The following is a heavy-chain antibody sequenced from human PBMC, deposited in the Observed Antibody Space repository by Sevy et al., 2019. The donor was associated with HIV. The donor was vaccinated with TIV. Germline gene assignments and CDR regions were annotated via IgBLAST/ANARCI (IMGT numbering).Heavy chain of an antibody. J-gene: IGHJ4*02. Sequence: SETLSLTCTVSGGSMSSGSYYWSWIRQPAGKGLEWIGRIYTSGSTNYNPSLKSRVTISVDTSKNQFSLKLSSVTAADTAVYYCARGYSGYDLHFDYWGQGTLVTVSS. D-gene: IGHD5-12*01. V-gene: IGHV4-61*02. CDR1: GGSMSSGSYY. CDR2: IYTSGST. CDR3: ARGYSGYDLHFDY.